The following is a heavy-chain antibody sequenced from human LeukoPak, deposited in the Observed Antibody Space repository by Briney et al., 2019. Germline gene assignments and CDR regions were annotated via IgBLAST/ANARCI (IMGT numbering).Heavy chain of an antibody. CDR3: AREWGLESSGYYYAY. CDR1: GGTFSRFT. CDR2: ITPIFGTA. D-gene: IGHD3-22*01. J-gene: IGHJ4*02. V-gene: IGHV1-69*13. Sequence: GASVKVSCKASGGTFSRFTISWVRQAPGQGFEWMGGITPIFGTANFAQKFQGRVSITADGSTSTAFMELGSLRSEDTAVYYCAREWGLESSGYYYAYWGQGTLVTVSS.